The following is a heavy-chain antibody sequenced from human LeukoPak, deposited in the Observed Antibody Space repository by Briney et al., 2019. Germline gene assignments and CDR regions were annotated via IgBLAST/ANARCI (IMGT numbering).Heavy chain of an antibody. D-gene: IGHD3-22*01. CDR3: AREASYYYDSSGSDY. V-gene: IGHV1-18*01. CDR2: ISAYNGNT. J-gene: IGHJ4*02. Sequence: GASVKVSCKASGYTFTSYGISWVRQAPGQGLEWMGWISAYNGNTNYAQKLQCRVTMTTDTSTSTAYMELRSLRSDDTAVYYCAREASYYYDSSGSDYWGQGTLVTVSS. CDR1: GYTFTSYG.